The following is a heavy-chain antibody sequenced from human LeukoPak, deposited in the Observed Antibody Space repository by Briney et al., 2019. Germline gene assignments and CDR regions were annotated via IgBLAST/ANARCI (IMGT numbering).Heavy chain of an antibody. J-gene: IGHJ3*02. V-gene: IGHV3-7*01. CDR1: GFTFSSYW. CDR2: IKQDGSEK. Sequence: GGPLRLSCAASGFTFSSYWMSWVRQAPGKGLEWVANIKQDGSEKYYVDSVKGRFTISRDNAKNSLYLQMNSLRAEDTAVYYCAREKTLLWFGDHTVLAFDIWGQGTMVTVSS. D-gene: IGHD3-10*01. CDR3: AREKTLLWFGDHTVLAFDI.